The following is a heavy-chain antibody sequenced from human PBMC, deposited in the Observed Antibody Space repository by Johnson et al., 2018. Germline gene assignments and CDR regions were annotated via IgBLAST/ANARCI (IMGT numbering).Heavy chain of an antibody. CDR2: ISSSSRII. D-gene: IGHD2-21*02. CDR3: ARVPPAYCGGDCYSLAFDI. CDR1: GFTFSDYY. J-gene: IGHJ3*02. V-gene: IGHV3-11*04. Sequence: QVQLVESGGGLVQPGGSLRLSCAASGFTFSDYYMSWIRQAPGKGLEWVSYISSSSRIIYYADSVKGRFTISIDNDKNSLYLQMKSLRAEDTAVYYCARVPPAYCGGDCYSLAFDIWGQGTMVTVSS.